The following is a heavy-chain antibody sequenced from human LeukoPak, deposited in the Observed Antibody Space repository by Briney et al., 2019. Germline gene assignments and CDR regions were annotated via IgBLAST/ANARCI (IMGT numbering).Heavy chain of an antibody. J-gene: IGHJ4*02. V-gene: IGHV3-48*01. CDR3: AKRGLAGAAPMTDFDY. D-gene: IGHD3-22*01. Sequence: GGSLRLSCAASGFTFSSYSMNWVRQAPGKGLEWVSYISSSSSTIYYADSVKGRFTISRDNSKNTLYLQMNSLRADDTAVYYCAKRGLAGAAPMTDFDYWGQGPLVPVSS. CDR1: GFTFSSYS. CDR2: ISSSSSTI.